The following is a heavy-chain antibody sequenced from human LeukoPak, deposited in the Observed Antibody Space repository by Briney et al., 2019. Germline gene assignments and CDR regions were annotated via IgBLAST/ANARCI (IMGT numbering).Heavy chain of an antibody. V-gene: IGHV4-34*01. CDR1: GGSFSGYY. CDR2: INHSGST. J-gene: IGHJ5*02. Sequence: SETLSLTCAVYGGSFSGYYWSWIRQPPGKGLEWIGEINHSGSTNYNPSLKSRVTISVDTSKNQFSLKLSSVTAADTAVYYCARLSGSRSYYTRTYNWFDPWGQGTLVTVSS. CDR3: ARLSGSRSYYTRTYNWFDP. D-gene: IGHD3-10*01.